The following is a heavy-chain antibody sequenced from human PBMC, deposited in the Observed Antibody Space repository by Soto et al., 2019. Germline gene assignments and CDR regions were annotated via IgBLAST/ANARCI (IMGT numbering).Heavy chain of an antibody. Sequence: PSETLSLTCAVYGGSFSGYYWSWIRQPPGKGLEWIGEINHSGSTNYNPSLKSRVTISVDTSKNQFSLKLSSVTAADTAVYCCARGGSSSWYPYYGMDVWGQGTTVTVSS. CDR3: ARGGSSSWYPYYGMDV. J-gene: IGHJ6*02. CDR1: GGSFSGYY. CDR2: INHSGST. V-gene: IGHV4-34*01. D-gene: IGHD6-13*01.